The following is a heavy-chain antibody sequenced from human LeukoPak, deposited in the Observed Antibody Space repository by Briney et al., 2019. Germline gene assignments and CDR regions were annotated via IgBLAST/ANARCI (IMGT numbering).Heavy chain of an antibody. CDR2: ISDSGGST. J-gene: IGHJ6*03. V-gene: IGHV3-23*01. CDR1: GFTFISSC. D-gene: IGHD5-12*01. CDR3: ARDRAGGGGVWWLRRYYYYMDV. Sequence: GGSLRLSCVSSGFTFISSCMNWVRQPPGKGLEWVSAISDSGGSTYYADSVKGRFTISRDNSKNTLYLQMNSLRAEDTAVYYCARDRAGGGGVWWLRRYYYYMDVWGKGTTVTISS.